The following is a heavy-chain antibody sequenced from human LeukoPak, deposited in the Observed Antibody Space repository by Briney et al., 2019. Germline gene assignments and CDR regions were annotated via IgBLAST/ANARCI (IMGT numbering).Heavy chain of an antibody. D-gene: IGHD2-2*01. V-gene: IGHV3-7*01. Sequence: GGSLRLSCAASGFTFSSYRMSWVRQAPGKGLEWVANIKQDGSEKYSVDSVKGRFTISRDNAKNSLYLQMNSLRGEDTAVYYCARLYCSTISCLCFDYWGQGTLVTVSS. CDR3: ARLYCSTISCLCFDY. J-gene: IGHJ4*02. CDR1: GFTFSSYR. CDR2: IKQDGSEK.